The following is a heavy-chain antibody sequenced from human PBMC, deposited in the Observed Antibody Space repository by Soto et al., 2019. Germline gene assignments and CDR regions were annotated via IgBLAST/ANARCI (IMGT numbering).Heavy chain of an antibody. D-gene: IGHD2-15*01. V-gene: IGHV4-31*03. J-gene: IGHJ4*02. CDR3: ARGEGYCSGGNCFYFDY. CDR1: GASISSGGYY. CDR2: IYYGASS. Sequence: PSETLSLTCTVSGASISSGGYYWSWIRQHPGKGLEWIGYIYYGASSHYNPSLKSRVSISIDTSKNQLSLNLGSVTVADTAVYYCARGEGYCSGGNCFYFDYWGQGTPVT.